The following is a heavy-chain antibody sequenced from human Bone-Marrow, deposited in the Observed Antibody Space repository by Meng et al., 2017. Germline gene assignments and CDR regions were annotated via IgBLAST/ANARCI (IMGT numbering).Heavy chain of an antibody. V-gene: IGHV4-34*01. CDR1: GGSFSDYY. CDR2: INHSGST. CDR3: ARGPTTMAHDFDY. J-gene: IGHJ4*02. Sequence: GQLQQWGADWLRPSETLSLPCVVAGGSFSDYYWSWIRQPPGKGLEWIGEINHSGSTNYNPSLESRATISVDTSQNNLSLKLSSVTAADSAVYYCARGPTTMAHDFDYWGQGTLVTVSS. D-gene: IGHD4-11*01.